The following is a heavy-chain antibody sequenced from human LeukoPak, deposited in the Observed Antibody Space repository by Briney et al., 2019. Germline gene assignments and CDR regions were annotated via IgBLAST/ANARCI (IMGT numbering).Heavy chain of an antibody. Sequence: GGSLRLSCAASGFTFSSYWMSWVRQAPGKGLEWVSNIKQDGSEKYYVDSVKGRFTISRDNAKNSLYLQMNSLRAEDTAVYYCARGPAVEWLLWFGESAPNFDYWGQGTLVTVSS. J-gene: IGHJ4*02. V-gene: IGHV3-7*01. D-gene: IGHD3-10*01. CDR3: ARGPAVEWLLWFGESAPNFDY. CDR2: IKQDGSEK. CDR1: GFTFSSYW.